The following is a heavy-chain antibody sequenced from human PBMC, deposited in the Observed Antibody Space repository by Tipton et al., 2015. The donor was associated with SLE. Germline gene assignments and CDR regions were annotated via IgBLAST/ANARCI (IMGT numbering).Heavy chain of an antibody. D-gene: IGHD5-24*01. CDR1: GASSNSRH. J-gene: IGHJ2*01. CDR3: ARTNLQESLVDWFFDL. V-gene: IGHV4-59*11. CDR2: IFHTGST. Sequence: TLSLTCTVSGASSNSRHWTWIRQPPGRGLEWIGYIFHTGSTNYNPSLRSRVTLSLDTSKNQVSLKLTSVTAADTAVYYCARTNLQESLVDWFFDLWGRGTLVTVSS.